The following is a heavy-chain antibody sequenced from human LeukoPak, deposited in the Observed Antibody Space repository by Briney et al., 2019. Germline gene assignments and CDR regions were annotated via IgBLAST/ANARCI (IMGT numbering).Heavy chain of an antibody. V-gene: IGHV3-23*01. J-gene: IGHJ4*02. CDR2: ISGSGSNT. CDR1: GFTFSSYA. CDR3: AKDRSGGSLDY. Sequence: GGSLRLSCAASGFTFSSYAISWVRQAPGKGLEWVSAISGSGSNTYYPGSVKGRFTISRDNSKNTLYLQMNSLRAEDTAVYYCAKDRSGGSLDYWGQGTLVTVSS. D-gene: IGHD3-10*01.